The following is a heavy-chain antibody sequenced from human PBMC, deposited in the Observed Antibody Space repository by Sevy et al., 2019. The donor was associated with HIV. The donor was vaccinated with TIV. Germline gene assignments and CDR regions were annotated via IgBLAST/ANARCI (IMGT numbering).Heavy chain of an antibody. CDR2: ISYDGSNE. CDR3: AKDPAYISQWLRNFFDP. CDR1: GFTFSNYG. Sequence: GGCLRLSCTASGFTFSNYGMHWVRQAPGRGLEWVAVISYDGSNEYYRDSVRGRFTISRDNSKNTLFMQMNSLRPEDTAIYYCAKDPAYISQWLRNFFDPWGQGTLVTVSS. D-gene: IGHD6-19*01. V-gene: IGHV3-30*18. J-gene: IGHJ5*02.